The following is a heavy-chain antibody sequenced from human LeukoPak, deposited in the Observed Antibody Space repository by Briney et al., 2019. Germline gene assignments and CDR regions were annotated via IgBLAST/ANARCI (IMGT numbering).Heavy chain of an antibody. V-gene: IGHV3-33*06. D-gene: IGHD1-1*01. CDR1: EFTFSSYA. J-gene: IGHJ4*02. CDR2: IWYDGSNK. Sequence: PGGSLRLSCAASEFTFSSYAMHWVRQAPGKGLEWVAVIWYDGSNKYYTDSVKGRFTISRNNSKNTLYLHMNSLRAEDTAVYYCAKDESPTGAVFFFDTWGQGTLVTVSS. CDR3: AKDESPTGAVFFFDT.